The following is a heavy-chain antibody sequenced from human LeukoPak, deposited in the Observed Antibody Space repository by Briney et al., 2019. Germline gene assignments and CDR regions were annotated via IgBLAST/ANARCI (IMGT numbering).Heavy chain of an antibody. J-gene: IGHJ5*02. D-gene: IGHD2-8*01. Sequence: GASVKVSCKASGYTFISYGISWVRQAPGQGLEWMGWISAYNGNTNYAQKLQGRVTMTTDTSTSTAYMELRSLRSDDTAVYYCARDSIVLMVYAMPNWFDPWGQGTLVTVSS. CDR1: GYTFISYG. V-gene: IGHV1-18*01. CDR2: ISAYNGNT. CDR3: ARDSIVLMVYAMPNWFDP.